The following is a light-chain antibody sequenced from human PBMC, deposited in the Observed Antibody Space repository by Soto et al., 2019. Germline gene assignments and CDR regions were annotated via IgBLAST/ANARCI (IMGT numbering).Light chain of an antibody. Sequence: QSVLTQPPSASGTPGQRVTISCSTSSSNIGGNTVNWYQQVPGTAPKLLIYSYDQRPSGVPDRFSGSKSGTSASLAISGLQSEYEADYYSAAWDASVNGYVFRTGTKVTV. CDR1: SSNIGGNT. CDR3: AAWDASVNGYV. J-gene: IGLJ1*01. V-gene: IGLV1-44*01. CDR2: SYD.